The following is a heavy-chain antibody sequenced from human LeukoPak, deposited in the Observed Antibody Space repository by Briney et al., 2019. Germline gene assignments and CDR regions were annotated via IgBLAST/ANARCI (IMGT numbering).Heavy chain of an antibody. CDR2: ISSSSSYI. D-gene: IGHD2-21*02. CDR1: GFTFSSYS. J-gene: IGHJ3*02. CDR3: ARDTPSCGGDCFAFDI. V-gene: IGHV3-21*01. Sequence: PGGSLRLSCAASGFTFSSYSMNWVRQAPGKGLEWVSSISSSSSYIYYADSVKGRFTISRDNAKNSLYLQMNSLRAEDTAVYYCARDTPSCGGDCFAFDIWGQGTMVTVSS.